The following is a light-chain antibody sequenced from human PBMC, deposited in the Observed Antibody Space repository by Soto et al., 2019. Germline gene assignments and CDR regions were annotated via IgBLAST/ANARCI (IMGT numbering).Light chain of an antibody. J-gene: IGKJ1*01. V-gene: IGKV1-39*01. CDR3: HQRYTTPRT. Sequence: DIQMTQSPSSLAAAVGDRVTITCRASQSINNHLSWYKQRPGQAPELLIYGAFNLQSGVPSRFSGSGSGADFALTISSLQPDDFATYYCHQRYTTPRTFGQGTRVEF. CDR1: QSINNH. CDR2: GAF.